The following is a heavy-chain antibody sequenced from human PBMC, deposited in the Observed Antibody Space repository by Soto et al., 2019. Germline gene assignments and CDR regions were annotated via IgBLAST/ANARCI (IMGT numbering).Heavy chain of an antibody. V-gene: IGHV3-48*02. CDR2: ISSGRPTI. CDR3: ARGGAARPDY. Sequence: EVQLVESGGGLVQPGGSLRLSCAASGFTFSSYGMNWVRQAPGNGLAWVSYISSGRPTIQYADSVKGRFTISRDNAKNSLYLQMNSLRDEDTAVYYCARGGAARPDYWGQGTLVTVSS. J-gene: IGHJ4*02. CDR1: GFTFSSYG. D-gene: IGHD6-6*01.